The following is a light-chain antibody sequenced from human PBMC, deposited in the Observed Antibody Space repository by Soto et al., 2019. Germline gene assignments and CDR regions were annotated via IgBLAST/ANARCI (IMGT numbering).Light chain of an antibody. Sequence: QSALAQPASVSGSPGQSITISCTGASGYVGTYSLVSWYQHHPHRAPKLLIYEVSYRPSGVSNRFSSSKSGNTASLTISGLQAEDEADYYCSSYTSSNTLEVFGFGTKLTVL. J-gene: IGLJ1*01. V-gene: IGLV2-14*02. CDR1: SGYVGTYSL. CDR2: EVS. CDR3: SSYTSSNTLEV.